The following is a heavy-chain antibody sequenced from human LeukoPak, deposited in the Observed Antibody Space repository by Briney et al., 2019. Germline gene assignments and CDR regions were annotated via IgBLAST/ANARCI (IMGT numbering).Heavy chain of an antibody. Sequence: PSETLSLTCAVYGGSFSGYYWSWIRQPPGKGLEWIGEINHSGSTNYNPSLKSRVTISVDTSKTQFSLKLSSVTAADTGVYYCARASIAVGGWFDPWGQGTLVTVSS. V-gene: IGHV4-34*01. CDR1: GGSFSGYY. J-gene: IGHJ5*02. CDR2: INHSGST. CDR3: ARASIAVGGWFDP. D-gene: IGHD6-19*01.